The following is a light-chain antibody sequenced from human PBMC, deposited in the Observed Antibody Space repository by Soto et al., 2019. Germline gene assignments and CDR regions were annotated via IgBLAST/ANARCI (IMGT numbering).Light chain of an antibody. V-gene: IGLV2-8*01. CDR2: EVN. CDR3: SSYAGSNNFGV. CDR1: SSDVGGYNY. Sequence: QSVLTQPPSASGSPGQSVAISCTGTSSDVGGYNYVSWYQQHPGKAPKLMIYEVNKRPSGVPDRLSGSKSGNTASLTVSGLQAEDEAYYHCSSYAGSNNFGVFGTGTKVTVL. J-gene: IGLJ1*01.